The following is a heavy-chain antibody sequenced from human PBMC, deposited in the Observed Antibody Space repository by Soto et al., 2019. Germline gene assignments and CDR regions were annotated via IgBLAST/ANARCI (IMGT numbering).Heavy chain of an antibody. V-gene: IGHV1-2*02. D-gene: IGHD1-26*01. Sequence: ASVKVSCKASGYTFTGYYMHLVRQAPGQGLEWMGXIXPXXXGXNXAXKXXXXVTMTRDTSISTAYMELSRLRSDDTAVYYCARVSSYSGSYGWFDPWGQGTLVTGLL. CDR1: GYTFTGYY. CDR2: IXPXXXGX. J-gene: IGHJ5*02. CDR3: ARVSSYSGSYGWFDP.